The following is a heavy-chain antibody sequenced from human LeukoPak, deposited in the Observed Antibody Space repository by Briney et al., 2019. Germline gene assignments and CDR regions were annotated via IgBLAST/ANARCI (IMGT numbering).Heavy chain of an antibody. J-gene: IGHJ4*02. V-gene: IGHV3-21*01. CDR1: GFTFSSYS. CDR2: ISSSSSYI. Sequence: GGSLRLSCAASGFTFSSYSMNWVRQAPGKGLEWVSSISSSSSYIYYADSVKGRFTISRDNAKNSLYLQMNSLRAEDTAVYYCARGTLYYYDSSGPDYWGQGTLVTVSS. D-gene: IGHD3-22*01. CDR3: ARGTLYYYDSSGPDY.